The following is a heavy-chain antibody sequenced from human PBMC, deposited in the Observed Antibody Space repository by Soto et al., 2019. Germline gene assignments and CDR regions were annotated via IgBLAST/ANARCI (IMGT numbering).Heavy chain of an antibody. CDR3: ARERSSAVAAPGY. Sequence: QVQLVESGGGVVQPGRSLRLSCAAARFSLSSYTMNWVRQGPGKWLEWVAGISSDGSNNYYADSVKGRFTISRDNSKNTLFLQMNSLRAEDTAVYYCARERSSAVAAPGYWGQGTLVTVSS. D-gene: IGHD6-19*01. V-gene: IGHV3-30-3*01. CDR2: ISSDGSNN. J-gene: IGHJ4*02. CDR1: RFSLSSYT.